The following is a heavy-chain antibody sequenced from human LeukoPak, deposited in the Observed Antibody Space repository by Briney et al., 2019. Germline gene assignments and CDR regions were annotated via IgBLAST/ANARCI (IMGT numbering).Heavy chain of an antibody. J-gene: IGHJ4*02. V-gene: IGHV4-39*07. CDR2: IYYSGST. Sequence: PSETLSLTCTVSGGSISSSSYYWGWIRQPPGKGLEWIGSIYYSGSTYYNPSLKSRVTISVDTSKNQFSLKLSSVTAADTAVYYCAKDAAVADSYFDYWGQGTLVTVSS. CDR3: AKDAAVADSYFDY. D-gene: IGHD6-19*01. CDR1: GGSISSSSYY.